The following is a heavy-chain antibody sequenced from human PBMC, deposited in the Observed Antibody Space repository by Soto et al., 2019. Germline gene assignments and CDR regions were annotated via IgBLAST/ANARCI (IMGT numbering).Heavy chain of an antibody. D-gene: IGHD6-13*01. CDR3: VAAAGTRSYFDY. CDR1: GFTFSSYG. CDR2: ISYDGSNK. V-gene: IGHV3-30*03. Sequence: LRLSCAASGFTFSSYGMHWVRQAPGKGLEWVAVISYDGSNKYYADSVKGRFTISRDNSKNTLYLQMNSLRAEDTAVYYCVAAAGTRSYFDYWGQGTLVTVSS. J-gene: IGHJ4*02.